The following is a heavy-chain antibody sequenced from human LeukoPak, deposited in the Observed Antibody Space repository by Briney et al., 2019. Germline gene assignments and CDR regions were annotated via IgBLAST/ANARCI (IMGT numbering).Heavy chain of an antibody. V-gene: IGHV1-8*01. D-gene: IGHD6-13*01. CDR2: MNPNSGNT. J-gene: IGHJ3*02. CDR3: ARAADLGYSSSWYSEAFDI. CDR1: GYTFTSYD. Sequence: GASVKVSCKASGYTFTSYDINWVRQATGQGREWMGWMNPNSGNTGYAQKFQGRVTMTRNTSISTAYMELSSLRSEDTAVYYCARAADLGYSSSWYSEAFDIWGQGTMVTVSS.